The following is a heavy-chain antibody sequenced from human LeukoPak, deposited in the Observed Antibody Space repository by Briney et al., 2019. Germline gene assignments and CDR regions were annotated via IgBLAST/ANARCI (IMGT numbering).Heavy chain of an antibody. V-gene: IGHV3-74*01. Sequence: GGSLRLSCAASGFTFSSYTMHWVRQAPGKGLVWVSRIKSDGSSTSYADSVKGRFTISRDNAKNTLYLQMNSLRAEDMAVYYCARGDGYGMDYWGQGTRVTVSS. D-gene: IGHD5-24*01. CDR1: GFTFSSYT. J-gene: IGHJ4*02. CDR3: ARGDGYGMDY. CDR2: IKSDGSST.